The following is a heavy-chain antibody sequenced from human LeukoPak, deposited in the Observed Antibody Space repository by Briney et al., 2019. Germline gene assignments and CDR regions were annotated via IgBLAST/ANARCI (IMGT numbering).Heavy chain of an antibody. CDR2: INWNGGST. CDR3: ARPLHSSGYLNAMDV. V-gene: IGHV3-20*04. CDR1: GFTFDDYG. Sequence: GGSLRLSCAASGFTFDDYGMMWVRQAPGKGLEWVSGINWNGGSTAYADSVKGRFTISRDNAKNSLYLQMNSLRAEDTGLYYCARPLHSSGYLNAMDVWGKGTTVTVSS. D-gene: IGHD3-22*01. J-gene: IGHJ6*03.